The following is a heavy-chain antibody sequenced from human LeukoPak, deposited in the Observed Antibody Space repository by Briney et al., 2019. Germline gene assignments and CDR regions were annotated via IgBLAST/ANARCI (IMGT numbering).Heavy chain of an antibody. J-gene: IGHJ5*02. CDR2: ISYDGSNK. CDR3: ARDSLGCYDP. Sequence: GGSLRLSCAASGFTFSSYAMHWVRQAPGKGLEWVAVISYDGSNKYYADSVKGRFTISRDNSKNTLYLQMNSLRAEDTAVCYCARDSLGCYDPWGQGTLVTVSS. D-gene: IGHD2-15*01. V-gene: IGHV3-30*04. CDR1: GFTFSSYA.